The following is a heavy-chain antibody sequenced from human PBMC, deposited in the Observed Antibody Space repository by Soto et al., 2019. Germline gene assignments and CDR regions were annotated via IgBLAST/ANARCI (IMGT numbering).Heavy chain of an antibody. V-gene: IGHV3-30*18. CDR2: ISYDGSNK. CDR3: AKGQHCSTTSCYFYFYGRDV. CDR1: GFIFNTYG. D-gene: IGHD2-2*01. Sequence: QVQLVESGGGVVQPGRSLRLSCAASGFIFNTYGMHWVRQAPGKGLEWVAVISYDGSNKYYAGSVKGRLTISRDNSKNTLYMQMNSLRAEDTAVYYCAKGQHCSTTSCYFYFYGRDVWGQGTKVAVSS. J-gene: IGHJ6*02.